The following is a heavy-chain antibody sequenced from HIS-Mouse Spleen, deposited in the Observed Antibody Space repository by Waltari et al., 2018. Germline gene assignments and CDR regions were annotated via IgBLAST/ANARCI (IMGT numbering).Heavy chain of an antibody. CDR1: GFPFSRYG. J-gene: IGHJ4*02. V-gene: IGHV3-30*18. CDR3: AKDKHHAFDY. CDR2: ISYDGSNK. Sequence: QVQLVESGGGVAQPGRSVGLSCSAPGFPFSRYGMHWVRQAPGKGLEWVAVISYDGSNKYYADSVKGRFTISRDNSKNTLYLQMNSLRAEDTAVYYCAKDKHHAFDYWGQGTLVTVSS.